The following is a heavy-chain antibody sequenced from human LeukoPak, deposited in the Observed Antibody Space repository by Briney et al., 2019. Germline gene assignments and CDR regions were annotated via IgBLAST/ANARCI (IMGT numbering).Heavy chain of an antibody. J-gene: IGHJ3*02. CDR2: IKSKTDGGTT. V-gene: IGHV3-15*01. Sequence: GGSLRLSCAASGFTFSNAWMSWVRQAPGKGLEWVGRIKSKTDGGTTDYAAPVKGRFTISRDDSKNTLYLQMNSLKTEDTAVYYCTTTDIVLMVYAHAHAFDIWGQGTMVTVSS. CDR1: GFTFSNAW. CDR3: TTTDIVLMVYAHAHAFDI. D-gene: IGHD2-8*01.